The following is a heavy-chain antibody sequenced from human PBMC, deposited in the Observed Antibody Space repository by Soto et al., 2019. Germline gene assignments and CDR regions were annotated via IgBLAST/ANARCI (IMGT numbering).Heavy chain of an antibody. CDR3: ARRVTFGGVIAVDY. D-gene: IGHD3-16*02. V-gene: IGHV3-74*01. CDR2: INSDGTSI. CDR1: GFTFSSYW. Sequence: GGSLRLSCAASGFTFSSYWMHWVRQVPGKGLLWVSRINSDGTSITYADSVKGRFTISRDNAQNTLYLQMNSLRAEDTAVYYCARRVTFGGVIAVDYWGQGTLVTVSS. J-gene: IGHJ4*02.